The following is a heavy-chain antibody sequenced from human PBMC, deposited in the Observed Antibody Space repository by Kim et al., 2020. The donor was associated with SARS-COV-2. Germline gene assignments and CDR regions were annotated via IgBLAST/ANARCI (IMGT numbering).Heavy chain of an antibody. D-gene: IGHD3-10*01. CDR3: ARRNTMVRGVNLRWFWFDP. Sequence: ASVKVSCKASGYTFTSYGISWVRQAPGQGLEWMGWISAYNGNTNYAQKLQGRVTMTTDTSTSTAYMELRSLRSDDTAVYYCARRNTMVRGVNLRWFWFDPWGQGTLVTVSS. J-gene: IGHJ5*02. CDR2: ISAYNGNT. CDR1: GYTFTSYG. V-gene: IGHV1-18*01.